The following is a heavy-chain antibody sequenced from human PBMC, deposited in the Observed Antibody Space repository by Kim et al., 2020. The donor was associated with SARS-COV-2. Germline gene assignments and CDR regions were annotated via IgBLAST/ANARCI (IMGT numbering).Heavy chain of an antibody. V-gene: IGHV4-59*01. J-gene: IGHJ2*01. CDR2: IYDSGST. CDR3: ARGRGYGWYNYCYFDL. CDR1: GGSISSFY. Sequence: SETLSLTCTVSGGSISSFYWSWIRQPPGKGLEWIGYIYDSGSTNYNPSLKNRVTLSVDTSKSQFSLKLRSVTAADTAVYYCARGRGYGWYNYCYFDLWGRGTLVTVSS. D-gene: IGHD6-19*01.